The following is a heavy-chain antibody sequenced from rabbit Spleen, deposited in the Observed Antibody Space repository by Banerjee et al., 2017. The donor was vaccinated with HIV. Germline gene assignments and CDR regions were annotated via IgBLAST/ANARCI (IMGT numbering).Heavy chain of an antibody. Sequence: QSLEESGGDLVKPGASLTLTCTASGVSFTTNQYMCWVRQAPGKGLEWIACIDTGSSDFAYFASWAKGRFTISKTSSTTVTLQMTSLTAADTATYFCARDTSSSFSSYGMDLWGQGTLVTVS. CDR3: ARDTSSSFSSYGMDL. CDR2: IDTGSSDFA. V-gene: IGHV1S40*01. J-gene: IGHJ6*01. D-gene: IGHD1-1*01. CDR1: GVSFTTNQY.